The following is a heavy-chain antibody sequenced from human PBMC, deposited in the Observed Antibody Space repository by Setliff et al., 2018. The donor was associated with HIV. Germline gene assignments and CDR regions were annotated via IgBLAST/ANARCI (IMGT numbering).Heavy chain of an antibody. J-gene: IGHJ6*02. V-gene: IGHV3-48*03. CDR2: ISSSGSAI. D-gene: IGHD3-10*01. CDR3: ARDTYYTLRGMDV. CDR1: GFTFSSYE. Sequence: PGGSLRLSCAASGFTFSSYEMNWVRQAPGKGLEWVSYISSSGSAIYYADSVKGRFTISRDNAKNSLYLQMNSLRAEDTAVYYCARDTYYTLRGMDVWGQGTTVTVSS.